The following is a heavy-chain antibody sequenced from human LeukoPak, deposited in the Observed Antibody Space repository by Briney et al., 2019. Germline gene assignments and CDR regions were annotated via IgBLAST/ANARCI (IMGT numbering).Heavy chain of an antibody. CDR3: ARSAGSWWGYYYYYMDV. D-gene: IGHD6-13*01. CDR1: GYTFTGYY. V-gene: IGHV1-2*02. CDR2: INPNSGGT. Sequence: ASLKVSCKASGYTFTGYYMHWVRQAPGQGLEWMGWINPNSGGTNYAQRFQGRVTMTRDTSISTAYMELSRLRSDDTAVYYCARSAGSWWGYYYYYMDVWGKGTTVTVSS. J-gene: IGHJ6*03.